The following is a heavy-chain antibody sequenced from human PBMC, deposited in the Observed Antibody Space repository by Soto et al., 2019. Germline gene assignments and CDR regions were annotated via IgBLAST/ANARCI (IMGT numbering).Heavy chain of an antibody. CDR3: ARCIATGQLDP. Sequence: QVQLVQSGAEVKKPGASVKISCKASGYTFTRYTMNWVRQAPGQRLEWMGWINPDNGNTKSTQKFQDRVIITRDTSASTAQMYLSSLRSEDTAGYYCARCIATGQLDPWGQGTLVTVSS. D-gene: IGHD2-2*01. V-gene: IGHV1-3*01. CDR2: INPDNGNT. CDR1: GYTFTRYT. J-gene: IGHJ5*02.